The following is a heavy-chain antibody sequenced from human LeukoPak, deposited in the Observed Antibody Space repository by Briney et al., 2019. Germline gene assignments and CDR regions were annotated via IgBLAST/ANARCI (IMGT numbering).Heavy chain of an antibody. CDR1: GFTSSSYW. CDR3: ARQGYLAGVFDY. CDR2: INSDGSST. J-gene: IGHJ4*02. V-gene: IGHV3-74*01. D-gene: IGHD7-27*01. Sequence: PGGSLRLSCAASGFTSSSYWMHWVRQAPGKGLVWVSRINSDGSSTSYADSVKGRFTISRDNAKNTLYLQMNSLRAEDTAVYYCARQGYLAGVFDYWGQGTLVNVSS.